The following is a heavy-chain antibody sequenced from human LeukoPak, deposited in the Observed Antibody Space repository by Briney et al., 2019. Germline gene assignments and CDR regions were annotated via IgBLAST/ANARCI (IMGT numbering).Heavy chain of an antibody. D-gene: IGHD3-10*01. Sequence: PGGSLRLSCAASGFTFSSYGMHWVRQAPGKGLEWVAFIRYGSNKYYADSVKGRFTISRDNSKNTLYLQMGSLRAEDMAVYYCRGGDYWGQGTLATVSS. CDR2: IRYGSNK. V-gene: IGHV3-30*02. CDR1: GFTFSSYG. J-gene: IGHJ4*02. CDR3: RGGDY.